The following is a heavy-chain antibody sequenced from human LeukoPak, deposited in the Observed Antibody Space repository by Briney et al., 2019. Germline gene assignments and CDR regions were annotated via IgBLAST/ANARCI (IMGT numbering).Heavy chain of an antibody. V-gene: IGHV3-23*01. D-gene: IGHD3-22*01. J-gene: IGHJ4*02. CDR3: AIMHRYYDGSGYWVQ. CDR2: ISTSGGST. Sequence: PGGSLRLSCAASGFTFSSYAMSWVRQAPGKGLEWVSGISTSGGSTSYADSVKGWFTISRDNPRNTLYMQMNSLRAEDTAVYYCAIMHRYYDGSGYWVQWGQGTLVTVSS. CDR1: GFTFSSYA.